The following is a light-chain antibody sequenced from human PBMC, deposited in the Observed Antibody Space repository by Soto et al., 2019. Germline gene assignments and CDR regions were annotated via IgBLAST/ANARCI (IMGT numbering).Light chain of an antibody. CDR2: EVS. J-gene: IGLJ1*01. CDR1: SSDVGGYNY. CDR3: SSYTSSSTYV. V-gene: IGLV2-14*01. Sequence: QSVLAQPASVSGSPGQSITISCTGTSSDVGGYNYVSWYQQHPGKAPKLTIYEVSNRPSGVSNRFSGSKSGNTASLTISGLQAEDEADYYCSSYTSSSTYVFGTGTKGTV.